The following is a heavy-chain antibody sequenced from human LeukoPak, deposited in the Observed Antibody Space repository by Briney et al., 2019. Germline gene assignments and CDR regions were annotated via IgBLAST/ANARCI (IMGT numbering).Heavy chain of an antibody. D-gene: IGHD3-10*01. V-gene: IGHV3-30*04. CDR2: ISYDGSNK. Sequence: PGGSLRLSCAASGFTFSSYEMNWVRQAPGKGLEWVAVISYDGSNKYYADSVKGRFTISRDNSKNTLYLQMNSLRAEDTAVYYCAREGAYGSGSSFDYWGQGTLVTVSS. J-gene: IGHJ4*02. CDR3: AREGAYGSGSSFDY. CDR1: GFTFSSYE.